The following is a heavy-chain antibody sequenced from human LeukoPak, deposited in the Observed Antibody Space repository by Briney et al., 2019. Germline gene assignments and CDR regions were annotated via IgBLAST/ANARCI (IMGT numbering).Heavy chain of an antibody. CDR2: MSEDGNEI. D-gene: IGHD2-2*01. CDR3: ARPRGCGSARCNNFDY. Sequence: PSETLSLTCAVYGGSFSGYYWSWIRQPPGKGLEWVAKMSEDGNEIFYVDSVKGRFTISRDNTKKSLYLQLNSLRPEDSAVYYCARPRGCGSARCNNFDYWGQGTLVTVSS. V-gene: IGHV3-7*01. J-gene: IGHJ4*02. CDR1: GGSFSGYY.